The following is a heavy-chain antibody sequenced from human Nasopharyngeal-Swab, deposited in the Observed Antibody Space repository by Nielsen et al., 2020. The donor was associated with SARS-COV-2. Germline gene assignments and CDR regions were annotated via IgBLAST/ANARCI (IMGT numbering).Heavy chain of an antibody. V-gene: IGHV4-39*01. D-gene: IGHD6-13*01. CDR3: ARHVSSSWYAAVAGIRAFDY. J-gene: IGHJ4*02. CDR2: IYYSGST. Sequence: RQAPGKGLEWIGSIYYSGSTYYNPSLKSRVTISVDTSKNRFSLKLSSVTAAGTAVYYCARHVSSSWYAAVAGIRAFDYWGQGTLVTVSS.